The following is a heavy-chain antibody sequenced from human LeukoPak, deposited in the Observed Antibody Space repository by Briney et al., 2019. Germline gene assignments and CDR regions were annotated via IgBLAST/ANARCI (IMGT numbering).Heavy chain of an antibody. CDR3: ARTGYSSSWIRG. CDR1: GGSFSGYY. V-gene: IGHV4-34*01. Sequence: PSETLSLTCAVYGGSFSGYYWSWIRQPPGKGLEWIGEINHSGSTNYNPSLKSRVTISVDTSKNQFSLKLSSVTAADTAVYYCARTGYSSSWIRGGGQGTLVTVSA. J-gene: IGHJ4*02. D-gene: IGHD6-13*01. CDR2: INHSGST.